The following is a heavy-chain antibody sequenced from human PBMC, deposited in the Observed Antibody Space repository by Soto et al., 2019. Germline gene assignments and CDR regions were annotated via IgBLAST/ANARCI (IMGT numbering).Heavy chain of an antibody. CDR3: ARGITTVTTHDY. CDR2: IYHSGST. Sequence: SETLSLTCAVSGGSISSGGYSWSWIRQPPGKGLEWVGYIYHSGSTYYNPSLKSRVTISVDRSKNQFSLKLSSVTAADTAVYYCARGITTVTTHDYWGQGTLVTVSS. V-gene: IGHV4-30-2*01. D-gene: IGHD4-4*01. J-gene: IGHJ4*02. CDR1: GGSISSGGYS.